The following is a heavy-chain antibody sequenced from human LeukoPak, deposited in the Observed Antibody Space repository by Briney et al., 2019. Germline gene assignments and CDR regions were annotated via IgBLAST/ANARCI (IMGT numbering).Heavy chain of an antibody. CDR2: ITSSSYI. Sequence: GGSLRLSCTASGFTFSSHTMNWVRQAPGKGLEWVSSITSSSYIFYADSVKGRFTISRDNAQNSVYLQMSSLRDDDTAIYYCARNYNYHDASAAGYWGQGTLVTVSS. J-gene: IGHJ4*02. CDR1: GFTFSSHT. V-gene: IGHV3-21*01. D-gene: IGHD3-22*01. CDR3: ARNYNYHDASAAGY.